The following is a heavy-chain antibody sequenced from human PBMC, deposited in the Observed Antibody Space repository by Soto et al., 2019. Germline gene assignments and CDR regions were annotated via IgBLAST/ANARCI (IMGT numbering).Heavy chain of an antibody. CDR1: GGSFTSNNW. V-gene: IGHV4-4*02. CDR2: IYRTGST. Sequence: QVQLQESGPGLVKPSGTLSLTCAVSGGSFTSNNWWTWVRQPPGQGLEWIGEIYRTGSTYYNPSLKSRVTISLDKSENQFSLKVTSLTAADTAVYYCASRDPGTSVDYWGQGTLVTVSS. J-gene: IGHJ4*02. D-gene: IGHD1-7*01. CDR3: ASRDPGTSVDY.